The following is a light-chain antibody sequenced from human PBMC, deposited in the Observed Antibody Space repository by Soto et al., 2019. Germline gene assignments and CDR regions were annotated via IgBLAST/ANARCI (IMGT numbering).Light chain of an antibody. CDR3: SSYTSSSTRVV. J-gene: IGLJ2*01. V-gene: IGLV2-14*03. CDR1: SSDVGGYNY. CDR2: DVS. Sequence: QSALTQPASVSGSPGQSITISCTGTSSDVGGYNYVSWYQQHPGKAPKLMIYDVSVRPSGVSNRFSGSKSGNMASLTISGLQAEDEADYFCSSYTSSSTRVVFGGGTQLTVL.